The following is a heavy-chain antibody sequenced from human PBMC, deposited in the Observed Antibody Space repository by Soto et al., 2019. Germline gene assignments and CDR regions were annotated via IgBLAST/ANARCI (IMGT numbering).Heavy chain of an antibody. CDR3: AKASIYMVRGLTNWFDS. Sequence: GGALRLSCVASGFTVTNYAMTVVRQAPGKGLEWVSAISGSGVSTYYADSVRGRFTISRDNSQNTLDLQMNSLRPEDTAVYYCAKASIYMVRGLTNWFDSWGQGTLVPVS. V-gene: IGHV3-23*01. J-gene: IGHJ5*01. CDR1: GFTVTNYA. CDR2: ISGSGVST. D-gene: IGHD3-10*01.